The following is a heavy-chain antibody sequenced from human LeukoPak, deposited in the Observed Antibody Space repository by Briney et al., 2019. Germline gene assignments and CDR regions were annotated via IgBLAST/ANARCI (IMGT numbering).Heavy chain of an antibody. V-gene: IGHV3-30-3*02. CDR2: ISYDGSNK. Sequence: GGSLRLSCAASGFTFSSYAMHWVRQAPGKGLEWVAVISYDGSNKYYADSVKGRFTISRDNSKNTLYLQMNSLRAEDTAVYYCAKSSYYDSSGYYREYYFDYWGQGTLVTVSS. CDR3: AKSSYYDSSGYYREYYFDY. D-gene: IGHD3-22*01. J-gene: IGHJ4*02. CDR1: GFTFSSYA.